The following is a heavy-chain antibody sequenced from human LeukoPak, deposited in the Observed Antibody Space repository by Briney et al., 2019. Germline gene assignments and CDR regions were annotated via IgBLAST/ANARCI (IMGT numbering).Heavy chain of an antibody. J-gene: IGHJ5*02. CDR3: ARDAYSSGWYRWFDP. CDR2: IYTGGSA. V-gene: IGHV3-53*01. CDR1: GFSVSNTY. D-gene: IGHD6-19*01. Sequence: GGSLRLSCAASGFSVSNTYISWVRQAPGKGLEWVSVIYTGGSAYYAESAKGRFTISRDNSKNTLYLQMGSLRAEDTAVYYCARDAYSSGWYRWFDPWGQGTLVTVSS.